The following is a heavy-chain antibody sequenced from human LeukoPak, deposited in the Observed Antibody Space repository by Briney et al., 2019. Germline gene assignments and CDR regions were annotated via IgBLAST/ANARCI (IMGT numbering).Heavy chain of an antibody. CDR1: GGSISSYY. D-gene: IGHD6-6*01. CDR2: IYYSGST. Sequence: PSETLSLTCTVSGGSISSYYWSWIRQPPGKGLEWIGYIYYSGSTNYNPSLKSRVTISVDTSKNQFSLNLSSVTAADTAVYYCARWSGSVTARNYYYYMDVWGEGTTVTVSS. CDR3: ARWSGSVTARNYYYYMDV. J-gene: IGHJ6*03. V-gene: IGHV4-59*08.